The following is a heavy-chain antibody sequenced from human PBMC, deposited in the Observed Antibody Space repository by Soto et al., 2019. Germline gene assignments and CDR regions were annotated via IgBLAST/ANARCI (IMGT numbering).Heavy chain of an antibody. D-gene: IGHD4-17*01. Sequence: PGGSLRLSCAASGFTFSDYSMNWVRQPPGKGLEWVSSISSSSSYLYYADSVKGRFTISRDNAKNSLYLQMNSLRAEDTAVYYCAMDRDYRYYYYYMDVWGKGTTVTVAS. CDR2: ISSSSSYL. CDR3: AMDRDYRYYYYYMDV. J-gene: IGHJ6*03. V-gene: IGHV3-21*01. CDR1: GFTFSDYS.